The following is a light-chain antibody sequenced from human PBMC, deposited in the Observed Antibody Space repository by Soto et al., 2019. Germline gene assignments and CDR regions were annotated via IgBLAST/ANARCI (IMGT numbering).Light chain of an antibody. CDR2: EVS. Sequence: QSALTQPASVSGSPGQSITISCTGTSSDVGGYNFVSWYQQHPGKAPKLMIYEVSNRPSGVSNRFSGSKSGNTASLTISGLQPEDDADYYCSPYISGNTPYVFGTGTKVTVL. V-gene: IGLV2-14*01. J-gene: IGLJ1*01. CDR3: SPYISGNTPYV. CDR1: SSDVGGYNF.